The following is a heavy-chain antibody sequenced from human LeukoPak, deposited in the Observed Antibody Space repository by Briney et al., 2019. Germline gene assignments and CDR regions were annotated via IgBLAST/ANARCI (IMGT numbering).Heavy chain of an antibody. CDR3: ARVGGSNAFDI. J-gene: IGHJ3*02. D-gene: IGHD1-26*01. V-gene: IGHV3-74*01. Sequence: GGSLRLSCAAPGFTFSSYWVHWVRQAPGKGLVWVSPINSDGSSTSYADSVKGRFTISRDNAKKTLSLQMNSLRAEDTAVYYCARVGGSNAFDIWGQGTMVIVSS. CDR2: INSDGSST. CDR1: GFTFSSYW.